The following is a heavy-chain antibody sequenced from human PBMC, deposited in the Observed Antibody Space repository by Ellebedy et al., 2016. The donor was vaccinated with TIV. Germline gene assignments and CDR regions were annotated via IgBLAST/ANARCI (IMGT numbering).Heavy chain of an antibody. J-gene: IGHJ4*02. Sequence: AASVKVSCKTSGYMFTNFAIAWVRQAPGQGLEWMGWISTENRNTNYEQKFQGRVTLTTDPSTNTAYMELTNLRSDDTAVYYCARDQSTAIFDFWGQGTLVTGSS. V-gene: IGHV1-18*04. CDR1: GYMFTNFA. D-gene: IGHD1-14*01. CDR3: ARDQSTAIFDF. CDR2: ISTENRNT.